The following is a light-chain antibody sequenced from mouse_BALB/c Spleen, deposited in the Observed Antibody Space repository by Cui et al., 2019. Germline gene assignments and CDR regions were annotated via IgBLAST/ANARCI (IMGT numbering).Light chain of an antibody. J-gene: IGKJ5*01. V-gene: IGKV4-74*01. CDR3: HQYHRSPPIT. CDR1: SSVSSSY. CDR2: STS. Sequence: QIVLTQSPAIMSASLGERVTMTSIASSSVSSSYLHWYQQKPGSSPKLWIYSTSNLASGVPARFSGSGSGTSYSLTISSMEAEDAATYYCHQYHRSPPITFGAGTKLELK.